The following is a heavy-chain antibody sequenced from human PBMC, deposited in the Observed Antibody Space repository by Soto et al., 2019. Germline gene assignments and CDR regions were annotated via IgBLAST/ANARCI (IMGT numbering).Heavy chain of an antibody. CDR3: TNGSHYDILTAYHAFDF. V-gene: IGHV3-23*01. Sequence: PGGSLRLSCAASGFTFSNYALNWVRHAPGKGLEWVSGISGGGGGTHYTDSVKGRFTISRDNSKNTVFLQMNSLRAEDTAVYFCTNGSHYDILTAYHAFDFWGPGTLVTVSS. CDR2: ISGGGGGT. J-gene: IGHJ4*02. D-gene: IGHD3-9*01. CDR1: GFTFSNYA.